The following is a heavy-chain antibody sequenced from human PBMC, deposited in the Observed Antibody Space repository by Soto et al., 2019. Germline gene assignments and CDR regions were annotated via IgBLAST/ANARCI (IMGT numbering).Heavy chain of an antibody. CDR1: GGSISSYY. J-gene: IGHJ3*02. V-gene: IGHV4-59*01. CDR3: ARVDQLLPNDAFDI. D-gene: IGHD2-2*01. CDR2: IYYSGST. Sequence: SETLSLTCTVSGGSISSYYWSWIRQPPGKGLEWIGYIYYSGSTIYNPSLKSRVTVSVDTSKNQFSLKLSSVTAADTAVYYCARVDQLLPNDAFDIWGQGTMVTVSS.